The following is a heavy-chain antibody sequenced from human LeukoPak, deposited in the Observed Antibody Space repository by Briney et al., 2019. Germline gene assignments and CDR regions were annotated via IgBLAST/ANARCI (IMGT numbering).Heavy chain of an antibody. Sequence: GGSLRLSCAASGFTLSIYSMNWVRQAPGKGLEWVSCISSSGSHICYSDSVKGRFTISRDNAKNTLYLQMNSLRAEDTAVYYCARKDGVAAINYWGQGTLVTVSS. CDR3: ARKDGVAAINY. CDR1: GFTLSIYS. J-gene: IGHJ4*02. V-gene: IGHV3-21*01. D-gene: IGHD2-21*02. CDR2: ISSSGSHI.